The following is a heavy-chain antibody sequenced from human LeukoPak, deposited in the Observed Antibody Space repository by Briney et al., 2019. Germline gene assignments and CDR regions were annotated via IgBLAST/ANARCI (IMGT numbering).Heavy chain of an antibody. CDR1: GFTFSSYA. J-gene: IGHJ4*02. CDR3: AGQRAGTVIDY. CDR2: IRGSGGST. Sequence: PGGSLRLSCAASGFTFSSYAMSWVRQAPGKGLEWVSAIRGSGGSTYYADSVKGRFTISRDNSKNTLYLQMNSLRAEDRAVYYCAGQRAGTVIDYWGQGTLVTVSS. V-gene: IGHV3-23*01. D-gene: IGHD6-13*01.